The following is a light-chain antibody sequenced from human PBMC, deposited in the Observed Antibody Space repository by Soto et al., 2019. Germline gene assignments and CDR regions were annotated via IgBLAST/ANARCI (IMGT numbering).Light chain of an antibody. Sequence: EIVMTQSPATLSLSPGERATLSCRASQSVSSNLAWYQQKVGQAPRLLIYGASSRATGTPDRFSGSGSGTDFSLTISRLEPEDFAVYYCQQYGNSPWTFGQGTKVDIK. J-gene: IGKJ1*01. CDR3: QQYGNSPWT. V-gene: IGKV3-20*01. CDR2: GAS. CDR1: QSVSSN.